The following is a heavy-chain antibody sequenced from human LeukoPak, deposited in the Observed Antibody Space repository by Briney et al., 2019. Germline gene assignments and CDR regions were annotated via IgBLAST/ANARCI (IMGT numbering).Heavy chain of an antibody. J-gene: IGHJ6*03. CDR3: AGSYHYYMDV. CDR1: GASITTYY. CDR2: ISYIGST. V-gene: IGHV4-59*01. Sequence: LETLSLTCTVSGASITTYYWSWIRQPPGKGLEWIGYISYIGSTKYNPSLKSRVTISEDTSKKQFSLKLSSVTAADTAVYYCAGSYHYYMDVWGKGTTVTVSS.